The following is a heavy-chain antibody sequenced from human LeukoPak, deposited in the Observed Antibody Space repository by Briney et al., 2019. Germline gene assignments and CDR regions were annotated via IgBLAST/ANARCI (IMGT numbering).Heavy chain of an antibody. CDR1: GGSISSYY. CDR2: IYTSGGT. Sequence: PSETLSLTCTVSGGSISSYYWSWIRQPAGKGLEWIGRIYTSGGTNYNPSLKSRVTMSVDTSKNQFSLKLSSVTAADTAVYYCARAGLDYCSSTSCYDAFDIWGQGTMVTVSS. V-gene: IGHV4-4*07. CDR3: ARAGLDYCSSTSCYDAFDI. D-gene: IGHD2-2*01. J-gene: IGHJ3*02.